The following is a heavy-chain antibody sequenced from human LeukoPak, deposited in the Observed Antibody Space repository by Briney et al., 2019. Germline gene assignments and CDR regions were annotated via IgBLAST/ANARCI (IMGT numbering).Heavy chain of an antibody. J-gene: IGHJ4*02. CDR1: GFTFSDYY. D-gene: IGHD3-3*01. V-gene: IGHV3-11*04. CDR3: ARVNLERLTAGYFDH. CDR2: ISSSGSTI. Sequence: KPGGSLRLSCAASGFTFSDYYMSWIRQAPGKGLEWVSYISSSGSTIYYADSVKGRFTISRDNSKNTLYLQMNSLRDEDSATYYCARVNLERLTAGYFDHWGQGTLVTVSP.